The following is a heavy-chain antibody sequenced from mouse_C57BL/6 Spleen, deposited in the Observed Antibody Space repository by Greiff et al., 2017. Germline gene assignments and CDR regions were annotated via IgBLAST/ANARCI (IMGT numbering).Heavy chain of an antibody. Sequence: EVQLQQSGPELVKPGASVKISCKASGYTFTDYYMNWVKQSHGKSLEWIGDINPNNGGTSYNQKLKGKATLTVDKSSSTAYMELRSLTSEDSAVYYCARGIRAWFAYWGQGTLVTVSA. V-gene: IGHV1-26*01. CDR1: GYTFTDYY. CDR3: ARGIRAWFAY. J-gene: IGHJ3*01. CDR2: INPNNGGT.